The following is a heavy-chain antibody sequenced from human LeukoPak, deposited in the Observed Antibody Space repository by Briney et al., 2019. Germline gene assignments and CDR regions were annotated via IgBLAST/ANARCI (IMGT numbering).Heavy chain of an antibody. V-gene: IGHV4-39*07. D-gene: IGHD6-6*01. J-gene: IGHJ6*03. CDR2: ISYSGTT. CDR3: ARDFSSSSTVYYYYYMDV. Sequence: PSETLSLTCTVSGYSISSRPYYWGWVRQPPGKGLEWIGTISYSGTTYYSPSLKSRVTISLDTSKNQFSLKLSSVTAADTAIYYCARDFSSSSTVYYYYYMDVWGKGTTVTVSS. CDR1: GYSISSRPYY.